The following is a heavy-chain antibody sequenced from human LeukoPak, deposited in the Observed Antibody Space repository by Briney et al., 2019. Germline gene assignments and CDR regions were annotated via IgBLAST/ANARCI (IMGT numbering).Heavy chain of an antibody. CDR1: GFTFDDYA. V-gene: IGHV3-9*01. CDR2: ISWNSGST. CDR3: AKEVSDEWFGELSPNFEY. D-gene: IGHD3-10*01. J-gene: IGHJ4*02. Sequence: GGSLRLSCAASGFTFDDYAMHWVRQAPGKGLEWVSGISWNSGSTGYADSVKGRFTISRDNAKNSLYLQMNSLRAEDTALYYCAKEVSDEWFGELSPNFEYWGQGTLVTVSS.